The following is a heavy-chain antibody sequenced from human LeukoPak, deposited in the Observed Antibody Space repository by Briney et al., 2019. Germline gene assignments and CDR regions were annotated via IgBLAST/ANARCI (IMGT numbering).Heavy chain of an antibody. V-gene: IGHV3-15*01. CDR2: IKSKTDGGTT. CDR1: GFTFSNAW. Sequence: GGSLRLSCAASGFTFSNAWMSWVRQAPGKGLEWVGRIKSKTDGGTTDYAAPVKGRFTISRDDSKNTLYLQMNSLKTEDTAVYYCTTDGPDSSGYYPHALDYWGQGTLVTVSS. J-gene: IGHJ4*02. D-gene: IGHD3-22*01. CDR3: TTDGPDSSGYYPHALDY.